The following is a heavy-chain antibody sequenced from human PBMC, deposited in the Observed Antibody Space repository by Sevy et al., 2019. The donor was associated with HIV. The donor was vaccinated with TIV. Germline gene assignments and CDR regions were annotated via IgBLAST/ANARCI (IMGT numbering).Heavy chain of an antibody. D-gene: IGHD6-13*01. Sequence: SGPTLVNPTQTLTLTCTFSGFSLSTSGVGVGWIRQPPGKALEWLALIYWDDVKRYSHSLKSRITITKDTSKNQVDLKMTNMDPVDTATYYCAHQVGYSSSWYVYYWGQGTLVTVSS. V-gene: IGHV2-5*02. CDR1: GFSLSTSGVG. CDR3: AHQVGYSSSWYVYY. J-gene: IGHJ4*02. CDR2: IYWDDVK.